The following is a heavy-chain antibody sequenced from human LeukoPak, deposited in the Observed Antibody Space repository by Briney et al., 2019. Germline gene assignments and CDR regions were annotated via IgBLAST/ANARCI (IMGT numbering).Heavy chain of an antibody. V-gene: IGHV3-7*01. CDR3: ARHLNYYLDY. CDR1: GFTFSNYW. CDR2: IKTDGSEK. D-gene: IGHD3-10*01. Sequence: GGSLRLSCEGSGFTFSNYWMGWVRQAPGKGLQWVANIKTDGSEKYYVDSVKGRFTISRDNAKNSLYLQMNSLRAEDTAVYYCARHLNYYLDYWGQGTLVTVSS. J-gene: IGHJ4*02.